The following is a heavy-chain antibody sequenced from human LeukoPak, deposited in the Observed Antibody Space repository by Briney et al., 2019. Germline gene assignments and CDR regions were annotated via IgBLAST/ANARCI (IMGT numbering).Heavy chain of an antibody. D-gene: IGHD3-3*01. V-gene: IGHV3-48*04. Sequence: GGSLRLSCAASGFTFSSYGMHWVRQVPGKGLECVSYISSSGSTIYYADSVKGRFTISRDNAKNSLYLQMNSLRAEDTAVYYCARDSEYYDFWSGYSVWGQGTLVTVSS. CDR3: ARDSEYYDFWSGYSV. CDR2: ISSSGSTI. J-gene: IGHJ4*02. CDR1: GFTFSSYG.